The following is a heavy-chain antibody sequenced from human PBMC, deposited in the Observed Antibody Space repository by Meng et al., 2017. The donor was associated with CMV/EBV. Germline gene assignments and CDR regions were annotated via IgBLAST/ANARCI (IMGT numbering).Heavy chain of an antibody. CDR2: IKQDGSEK. Sequence: LSLTCAASGFTFSSYWMSWVRQAPGKGLEWVANIKQDGSEKYYVDSVKGRFTISRDNAKNSLYLQMNSLRAEDTAVYFCARSGVFGCSSTSCYDLDAFDIWGQGTMVTVSS. D-gene: IGHD2-2*01. V-gene: IGHV3-7*01. CDR1: GFTFSSYW. J-gene: IGHJ3*02. CDR3: ARSGVFGCSSTSCYDLDAFDI.